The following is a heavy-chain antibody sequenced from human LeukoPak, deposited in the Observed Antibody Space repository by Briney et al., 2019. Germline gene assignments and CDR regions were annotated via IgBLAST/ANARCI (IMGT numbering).Heavy chain of an antibody. J-gene: IGHJ5*02. V-gene: IGHV3-30*03. D-gene: IGHD3-22*01. Sequence: GGSLRLSCAASGFTFSSYGMHWVRQAPGKGLEWVAVISYDGSNKYYADSVKGRFTISRDNSKNTLYLQMNSLRAEDTAVYYCARAPAYYYDSSGYSPNWFDAWGQGTLVTVSS. CDR2: ISYDGSNK. CDR1: GFTFSSYG. CDR3: ARAPAYYYDSSGYSPNWFDA.